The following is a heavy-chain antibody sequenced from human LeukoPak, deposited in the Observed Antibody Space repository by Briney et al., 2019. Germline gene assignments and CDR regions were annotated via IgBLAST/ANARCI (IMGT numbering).Heavy chain of an antibody. CDR2: ISAYNGNT. CDR3: VGDSSTGVGRY. J-gene: IGHJ4*02. V-gene: IGHV1-18*01. Sequence: ASVKVSCKASRYAFTRYTISWVRQAPGQGLEWMGWISAYNGNTNYAQKLQGRVTMTTDTSTSTAYMELRRLRSDDTAVYYFVGDSSTGVGRYWRQGTLVTVSS. D-gene: IGHD4-23*01. CDR1: RYAFTRYT.